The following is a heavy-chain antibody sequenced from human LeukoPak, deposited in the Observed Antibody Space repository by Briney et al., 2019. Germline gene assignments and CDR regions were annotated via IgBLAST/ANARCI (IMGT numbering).Heavy chain of an antibody. CDR3: ARGTAAGDDY. CDR1: GGSISSHY. Sequence: PSETLSLTCTVSGGSISSHYWSWIRQPPGKGLEWIGYIYYSGSTNYNPSLKGRVTISVDTSKNQFSLKLSSVTAADTAVYYCARGTAAGDDYWGQGTLVTVSS. V-gene: IGHV4-59*11. J-gene: IGHJ4*02. CDR2: IYYSGST. D-gene: IGHD6-13*01.